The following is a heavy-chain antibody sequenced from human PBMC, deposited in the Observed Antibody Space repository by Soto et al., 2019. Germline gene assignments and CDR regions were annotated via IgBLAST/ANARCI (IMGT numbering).Heavy chain of an antibody. J-gene: IGHJ4*02. D-gene: IGHD2-15*01. CDR3: AKDGGSVCSGGTCYFQGPDY. V-gene: IGHV3-23*01. CDR1: GFTFSSYA. Sequence: EVQLLESGGGLVQPGGSLRLSCAASGFTFSSYAMSWVRQAPGKGLEWVSGIDGSGRNTYYADSVKGRFTISRDNSKYTLSVQMNGLRVEDTALYYCAKDGGSVCSGGTCYFQGPDYWGQGALVTVSS. CDR2: IDGSGRNT.